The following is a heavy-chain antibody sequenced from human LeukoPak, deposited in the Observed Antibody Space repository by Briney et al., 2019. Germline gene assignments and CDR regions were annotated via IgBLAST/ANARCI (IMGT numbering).Heavy chain of an antibody. V-gene: IGHV1-18*01. D-gene: IGHD5-24*01. J-gene: IGHJ5*02. CDR2: ISAYNGNT. Sequence: EASVKVSCKASGYTFTSYGISWVRLAPGQGLEWMGWISAYNGNTNYAQKLQGRVTITADESTSTAYMELSSLRSEDTAVYYCARDNSVRDEAWWFNPWGQGTLVTVSS. CDR1: GYTFTSYG. CDR3: ARDNSVRDEAWWFNP.